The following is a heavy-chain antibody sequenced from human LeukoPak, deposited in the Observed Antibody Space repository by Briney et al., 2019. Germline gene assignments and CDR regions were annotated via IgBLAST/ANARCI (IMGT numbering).Heavy chain of an antibody. CDR1: GGTFSGYA. CDR3: ARAGYCSSTSCLSL. CDR2: IIPIFGTA. V-gene: IGHV1-69*06. D-gene: IGHD2-2*01. Sequence: SVKVSCKASGGTFSGYAISWVRQAPGQGLEWMGGIIPIFGTANYAQKFQGRVTITADKSTSTAYMELSSLRSEDTAVYYCARAGYCSSTSCLSLWGQGTLVTVSS. J-gene: IGHJ4*02.